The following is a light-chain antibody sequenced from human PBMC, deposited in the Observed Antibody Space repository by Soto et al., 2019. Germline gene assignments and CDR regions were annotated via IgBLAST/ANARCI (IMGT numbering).Light chain of an antibody. CDR2: GNT. V-gene: IGLV1-40*01. CDR3: QSYDSSLSGVA. Sequence: QAVVTQPPSVSGAPGQRVTISCTGSSSNIGAGYDVHWYQQLPGTAPKLLIYGNTNRPSGVPDRFSGSKSGTSASLAITGLQTEDEADYYCQSYDSSLSGVAFGGGTKL. J-gene: IGLJ2*01. CDR1: SSNIGAGYD.